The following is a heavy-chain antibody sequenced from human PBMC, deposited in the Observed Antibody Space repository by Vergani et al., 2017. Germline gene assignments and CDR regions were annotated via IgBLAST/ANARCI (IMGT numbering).Heavy chain of an antibody. CDR2: FDPEDGET. J-gene: IGHJ4*02. Sequence: QVQLVQSGAEVKKPGASVKVSCKVSGYTLTELSMHWVRQAPGKGLEWIGGFDPEDGETIYAQKFQGRVTMTEDTSTDTAYMGLSSLRSEDTAVYYCATLRVYCSSTSCYTLFDYWGQGTLVTVSS. D-gene: IGHD2-2*02. V-gene: IGHV1-24*01. CDR1: GYTLTELS. CDR3: ATLRVYCSSTSCYTLFDY.